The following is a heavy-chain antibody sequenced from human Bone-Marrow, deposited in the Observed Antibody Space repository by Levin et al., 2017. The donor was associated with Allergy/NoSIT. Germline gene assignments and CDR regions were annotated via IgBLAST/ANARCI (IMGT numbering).Heavy chain of an antibody. Sequence: GGSLRLSCAASGFTFSNSWMSWVRQTPGKGLEWVANIKEDGSEKYYVDSVKGRFTISRDNAKNSLYVQMNSLRVEDTAVYYCARDQFRRATIGARWFDPWGQGTLVIVSS. D-gene: IGHD5-24*01. V-gene: IGHV3-7*01. CDR3: ARDQFRRATIGARWFDP. CDR2: IKEDGSEK. J-gene: IGHJ5*02. CDR1: GFTFSNSW.